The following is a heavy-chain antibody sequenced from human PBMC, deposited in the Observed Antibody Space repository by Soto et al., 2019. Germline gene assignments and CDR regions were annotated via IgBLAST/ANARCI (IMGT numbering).Heavy chain of an antibody. J-gene: IGHJ4*02. CDR2: IYYSGST. Sequence: SETLSLTCTVSGGSISSSSYYWGWIRQPPGKGLEWIGSIYYSGSTYYNPSLKSRVTISVDTSKNQFSLKLSSVTAADTAVYYCARLAVAGRYFDYWGQGTLVTVSS. D-gene: IGHD6-19*01. V-gene: IGHV4-39*01. CDR1: GGSISSSSYY. CDR3: ARLAVAGRYFDY.